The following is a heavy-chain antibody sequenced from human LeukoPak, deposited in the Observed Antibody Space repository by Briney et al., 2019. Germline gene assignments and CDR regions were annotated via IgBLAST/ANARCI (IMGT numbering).Heavy chain of an antibody. CDR3: AREIRSSLYY. CDR1: GYTFTSYA. CDR2: INPNSGGT. J-gene: IGHJ4*02. V-gene: IGHV1-2*02. Sequence: RASVKVSCKASGYTFTSYAMHWVRQAPGQGLEWMGWINPNSGGTNYAQKFQGRVTMTGDTSISTAYMELSRLRSDDTAIYYCAREIRSSLYYWGQGTLVTVSS. D-gene: IGHD6-6*01.